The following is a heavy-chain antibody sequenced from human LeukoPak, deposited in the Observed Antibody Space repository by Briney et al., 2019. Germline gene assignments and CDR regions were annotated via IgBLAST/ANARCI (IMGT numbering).Heavy chain of an antibody. CDR1: GGSISSSSYY. D-gene: IGHD3-22*01. J-gene: IGHJ4*02. CDR3: ARQRIAYDSSGYYFRVVGDAKFDY. V-gene: IGHV4-39*01. Sequence: SETLSLTCTVSGGSISSSSYYWGWIRQPPGKGLEWIGSIYYSGSTYYNPSLKSRVTISVDTSKNQFSLKLSSVTAADTAVYYCARQRIAYDSSGYYFRVVGDAKFDYWGQGTLVTVSS. CDR2: IYYSGST.